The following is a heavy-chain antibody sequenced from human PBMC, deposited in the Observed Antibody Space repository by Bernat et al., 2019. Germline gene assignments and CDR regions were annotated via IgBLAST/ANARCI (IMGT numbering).Heavy chain of an antibody. Sequence: QVQLQESGPGLVKPSETLSLTCTVSGGSISSYYWSWIRQPPGKGLEWIGYIYYSGSTNYNPSLKSRVTISVDTSKNQFSLKLSSVTAADAAVYYCARHYDVKRSVAWVHNPRSQGMDVWGQGTTVPVSS. CDR2: IYYSGST. J-gene: IGHJ6*02. D-gene: IGHD1-1*01. CDR1: GGSISSYY. CDR3: ARHYDVKRSVAWVHNPRSQGMDV. V-gene: IGHV4-59*08.